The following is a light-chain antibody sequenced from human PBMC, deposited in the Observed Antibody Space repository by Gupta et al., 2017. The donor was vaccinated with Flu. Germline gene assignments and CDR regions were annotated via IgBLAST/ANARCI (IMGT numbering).Light chain of an antibody. CDR2: WAS. CDR3: QQEVRVPFA. V-gene: IGKV4-1*01. CDR1: EYRLYRRNNQNY. J-gene: IGKJ3*01. Sequence: IVMTQTPDSLTLSLGERATIHCKTSEYRLYRRNNQNYLAWYHQRPGQPPKLLIYWASRRGSGVPDRFSGSGTETEFNLTISDRQAEDVGFYYCQQEVRVPFAFGHGTQV.